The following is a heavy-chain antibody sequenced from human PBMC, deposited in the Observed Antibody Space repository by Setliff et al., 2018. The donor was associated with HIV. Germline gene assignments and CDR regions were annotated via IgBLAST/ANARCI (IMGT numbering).Heavy chain of an antibody. CDR2: IYTTGST. CDR1: GSSISGHF. Sequence: SETMSLTCTVSGSSISGHFWTWIRQPPGKGLEWIGYIYTTGSTNYNPSLTSRVTISVDTSKNKFSLKMRSVTAADTAVYYCARVPPEYSSSSQAFDIWGQGTKVTVSS. V-gene: IGHV4-59*11. CDR3: ARVPPEYSSSSQAFDI. J-gene: IGHJ3*02. D-gene: IGHD6-6*01.